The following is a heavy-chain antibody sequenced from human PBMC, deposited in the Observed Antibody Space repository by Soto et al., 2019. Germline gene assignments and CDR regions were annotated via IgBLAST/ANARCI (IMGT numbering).Heavy chain of an antibody. CDR2: INHSGST. CDR3: ARANITWIQLWLLWFDP. V-gene: IGHV4-34*01. D-gene: IGHD5-18*01. Sequence: PSETLSLTCAVYGGSFSGYYWSWIRQPPGKGLEWIGEINHSGSTNYNPSLKSRVTISVDTSKNQFSLKLSSVTAADTAVYYCARANITWIQLWLLWFDPWGQGTLVTVSS. J-gene: IGHJ5*02. CDR1: GGSFSGYY.